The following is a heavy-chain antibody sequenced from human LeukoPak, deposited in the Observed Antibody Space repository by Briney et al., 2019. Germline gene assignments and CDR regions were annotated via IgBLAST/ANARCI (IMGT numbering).Heavy chain of an antibody. CDR1: GFTFSTFW. Sequence: GGSLRLSCAASGFTFSTFWMSWVRQAPGKGLERVANIKEDGSEKYYVDSVKGRFTISRDSAKNSLYLQMNSLRAEDTAVYYCATSSGSRGLYFDFWGQGTLVAVSS. CDR2: IKEDGSEK. D-gene: IGHD3-22*01. V-gene: IGHV3-7*01. J-gene: IGHJ4*02. CDR3: ATSSGSRGLYFDF.